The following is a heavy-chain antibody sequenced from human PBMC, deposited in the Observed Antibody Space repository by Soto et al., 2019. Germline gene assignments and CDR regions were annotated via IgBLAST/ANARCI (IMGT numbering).Heavy chain of an antibody. J-gene: IGHJ4*02. CDR2: ISAYNGNT. D-gene: IGHD2-15*01. CDR1: GYTFTSYG. V-gene: IGHV1-18*01. CDR3: ARDRLGYCSGGSCYSGH. Sequence: GASVKVSCKASGYTFTSYGISWVRQAPGQGLEWMGWISAYNGNTNYAQKLQGRVTMTTDTSTSTAYMELRSLRSDDTAVYYCARDRLGYCSGGSCYSGHRGQGTLVTVSS.